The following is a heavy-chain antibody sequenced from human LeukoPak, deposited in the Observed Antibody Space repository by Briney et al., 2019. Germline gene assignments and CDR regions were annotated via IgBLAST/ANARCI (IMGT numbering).Heavy chain of an antibody. CDR3: ARDRNRESSIWHLDL. Sequence: GGSLRLSCGASGFTFSDHWMSWVRQAPGKGLEWGGNITEDGSDKNFVASVKGRFTISRDNGQKSLFLYISSLRVQDTGLYFCARDRNRESSIWHLDLWGRGTLVTVSS. CDR1: GFTFSDHW. J-gene: IGHJ2*01. CDR2: ITEDGSDK. D-gene: IGHD1-14*01. V-gene: IGHV3-7*01.